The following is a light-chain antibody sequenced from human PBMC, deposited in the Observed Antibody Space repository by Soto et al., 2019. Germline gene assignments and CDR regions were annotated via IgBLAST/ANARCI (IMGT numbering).Light chain of an antibody. Sequence: QSALTQPASVSGSPGQSINISFTGTSSDVGTYNYVSWYQHHPGKAPKLIIYEVSNRPSGVSNRFSGSKSGSTASLTISGLQAEDEADYHCTSYTRDTALVFGTGTKVTVL. CDR2: EVS. V-gene: IGLV2-14*01. J-gene: IGLJ1*01. CDR3: TSYTRDTALV. CDR1: SSDVGTYNY.